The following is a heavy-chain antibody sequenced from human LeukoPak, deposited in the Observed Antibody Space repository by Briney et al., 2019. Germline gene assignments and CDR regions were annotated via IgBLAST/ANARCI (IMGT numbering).Heavy chain of an antibody. CDR2: VKSKNAGGTT. CDR3: TTEYYGSDYY. CDR1: GFTFNTAW. Sequence: NPGGSLRLSCAASGFTFNTAWMSWVRQAPGKGLEWVGHVKSKNAGGTTDYAAPVKGRFTISRDDSKTTLYLQMNSLKTEDTAVYYCTTEYYGSDYYWGQGTLVTASS. D-gene: IGHD3-10*01. J-gene: IGHJ4*02. V-gene: IGHV3-15*01.